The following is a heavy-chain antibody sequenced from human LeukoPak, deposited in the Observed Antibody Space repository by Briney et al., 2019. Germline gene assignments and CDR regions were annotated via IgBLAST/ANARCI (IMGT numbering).Heavy chain of an antibody. V-gene: IGHV1-18*01. CDR2: ISAYNGST. CDR3: ARGWGEGTHCTNGVCYTSYFDY. J-gene: IGHJ4*02. D-gene: IGHD2-8*01. Sequence: GASVKVSCKASGYTFTSYGISWVRQAPGQGLEWMGWISAYNGSTNYAQKLQGRVTMTTDTSTSTAYMELRSLRSDDTAVYYCARGWGEGTHCTNGVCYTSYFDYWGQGTLVTVSS. CDR1: GYTFTSYG.